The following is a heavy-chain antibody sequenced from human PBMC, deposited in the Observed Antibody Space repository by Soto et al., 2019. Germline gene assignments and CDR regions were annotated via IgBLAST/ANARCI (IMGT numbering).Heavy chain of an antibody. Sequence: QVQLQESGPGLMKPSETLSLTCTVSGGSVSGYYWTWIRQPPGKGLEWIGYIYYTGATNYNPSLKSRVIISVDTSKTQFSLKLSSVTAADTAVYYCARGGGAIPSYYYGMDVWGQGTTVTVAS. CDR2: IYYTGAT. CDR3: ARGGGAIPSYYYGMDV. V-gene: IGHV4-59*02. D-gene: IGHD3-10*01. CDR1: GGSVSGYY. J-gene: IGHJ6*02.